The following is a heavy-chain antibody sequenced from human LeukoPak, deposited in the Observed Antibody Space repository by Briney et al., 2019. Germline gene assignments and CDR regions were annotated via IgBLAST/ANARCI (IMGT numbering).Heavy chain of an antibody. Sequence: PSETLSLTCAVYGGSFSGYYWSWIRQPPGKGLEWIGKINHSGSTNYNPSLKSRVTISVDTSKNQFSLKLSSVTAADAAVYYCARARGYYGSGSYYSPLDYWGQGTLVTVSS. CDR2: INHSGST. CDR3: ARARGYYGSGSYYSPLDY. V-gene: IGHV4-34*01. CDR1: GGSFSGYY. J-gene: IGHJ4*02. D-gene: IGHD3-10*01.